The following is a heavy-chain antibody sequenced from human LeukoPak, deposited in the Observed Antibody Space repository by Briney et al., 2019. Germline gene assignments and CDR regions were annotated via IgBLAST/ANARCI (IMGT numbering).Heavy chain of an antibody. V-gene: IGHV4-4*02. CDR3: AKGHYDILTGSPMVYGMDV. Sequence: PSETLSLTCAVSGGSISSSNWWSWVHQPPGKGLEWIGEIYHSGSTNYNPSLKSRVTISVDRSQNQFSLKLSSVTAADTAVYFCAKGHYDILTGSPMVYGMDVWGQGTTVTVSS. D-gene: IGHD3-9*01. CDR2: IYHSGST. CDR1: GGSISSSNW. J-gene: IGHJ6*02.